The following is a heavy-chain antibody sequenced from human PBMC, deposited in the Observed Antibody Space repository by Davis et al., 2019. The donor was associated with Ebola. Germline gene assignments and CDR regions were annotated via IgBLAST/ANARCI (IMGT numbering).Heavy chain of an antibody. J-gene: IGHJ4*02. V-gene: IGHV3-7*03. Sequence: PGGSLRLSCAASGFTFSNSWMTWVRRAPGRGLEWVAHIKDDGSQKYYLDSVKGRFSVSRENVKNSLFLQMESLRGDDTAVYLGAIGWGAHWGQGTLVTVSS. CDR1: GFTFSNSW. CDR3: AIGWGAH. D-gene: IGHD1-26*01. CDR2: IKDDGSQK.